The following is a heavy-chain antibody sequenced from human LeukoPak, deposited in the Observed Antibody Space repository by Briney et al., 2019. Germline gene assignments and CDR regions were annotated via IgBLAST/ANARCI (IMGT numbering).Heavy chain of an antibody. CDR2: IKEDGSES. J-gene: IGHJ4*02. CDR1: GFIFSTYW. CDR3: ARALTGFIPGN. D-gene: IGHD3-9*01. Sequence: GGSLRLSCAASGFIFSTYWMSWVRQAPGKGLEWVANIKEDGSESHYVDSVKGRFTISRDNAKNSLYLQMNSLRAEDTAVYYCARALTGFIPGNWGQGTLVTVSS. V-gene: IGHV3-7*03.